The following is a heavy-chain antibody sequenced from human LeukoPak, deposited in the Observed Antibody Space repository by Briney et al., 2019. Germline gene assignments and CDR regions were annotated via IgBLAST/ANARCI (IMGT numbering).Heavy chain of an antibody. V-gene: IGHV1-2*02. D-gene: IGHD5-12*01. Sequence: ASVKVSCKASGYTFMGYYIHWVRQAPGQGLEWMGWINPNSGGTNYPQKLQGRVTLTTDTSTSTAYMELRSLRSDDTAVYYCARDAGGGYENYYYYGMDVWGQGTTVTVSS. CDR3: ARDAGGGYENYYYYGMDV. J-gene: IGHJ6*02. CDR2: INPNSGGT. CDR1: GYTFMGYY.